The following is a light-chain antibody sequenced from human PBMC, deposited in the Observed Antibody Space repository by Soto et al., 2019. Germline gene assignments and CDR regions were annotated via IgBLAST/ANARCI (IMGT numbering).Light chain of an antibody. CDR1: SSNIGRGYD. J-gene: IGLJ3*02. V-gene: IGLV1-40*01. CDR3: QTFDSSLTISWV. Sequence: QSVLTQPPSVSGAPGQRVTISCTGSSSNIGRGYDVHWYQQFPGSAPRLLLSGDSNRPSGVPDRFSGSRSGTSASLAITGLQAEDEADYYCQTFDSSLTISWVFGGGTKLTFL. CDR2: GDS.